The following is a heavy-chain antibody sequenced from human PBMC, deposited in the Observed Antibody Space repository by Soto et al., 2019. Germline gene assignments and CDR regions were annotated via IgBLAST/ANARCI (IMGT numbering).Heavy chain of an antibody. CDR2: IFHSGST. D-gene: IGHD4-17*01. CDR1: RGSISSIIW. CDR3: AGHSGTVTTQTLDF. J-gene: IGHJ4*02. Sequence: QVKLQESGPGLVKPSGTLSLTCAVSRGSISSIIWWSWVRQTPGKGLEWIGEIFHSGSTNYNPSLKSRVTISVDKSTNQFALNLGSVTASDTAVYFCAGHSGTVTTQTLDFWGQGTLVTVSS. V-gene: IGHV4-4*02.